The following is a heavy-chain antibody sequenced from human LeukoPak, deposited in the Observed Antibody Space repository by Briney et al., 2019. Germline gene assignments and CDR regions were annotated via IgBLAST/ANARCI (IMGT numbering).Heavy chain of an antibody. D-gene: IGHD5-18*01. CDR1: GGTFSSYA. CDR3: ARATAMVSGIFDY. J-gene: IGHJ4*02. V-gene: IGHV1-69*05. Sequence: SVKVSCKASGGTFSSYAISWVRQAPGQGLEWMGRIIPIFGTANYAQKFQGRVTITTDESTSTAYMELSSLRSEDTAVYYCARATAMVSGIFDYWGQGTLVTVSS. CDR2: IIPIFGTA.